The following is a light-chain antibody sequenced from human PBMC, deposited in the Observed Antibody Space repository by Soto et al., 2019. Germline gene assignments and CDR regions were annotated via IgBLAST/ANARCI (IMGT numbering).Light chain of an antibody. CDR3: QQYRTYPIT. CDR1: QSISSW. V-gene: IGKV1-5*01. J-gene: IGKJ5*01. CDR2: DAS. Sequence: GDRVTITCRASQSISSWLAWYQQKPGKAPKLLIYDASSLESGVPSRFSGSGSGTEFTLTISSLQPDDFATYYCQQYRTYPITFGQGTRLEIK.